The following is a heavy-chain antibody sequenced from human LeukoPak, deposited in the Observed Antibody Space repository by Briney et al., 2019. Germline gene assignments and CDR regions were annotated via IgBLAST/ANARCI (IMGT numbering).Heavy chain of an antibody. V-gene: IGHV3-23*01. J-gene: IGHJ4*02. CDR3: VKDRCDRTTCPEV. CDR1: GFTFSSYA. CDR2: ISGSGGST. Sequence: PGGSLRLSCAASGFTFSSYAMSWVRQAPGKGLEWVSAISGSGGSTYYTDSVKGRFTISRDNSKNTLHLRMSSLRAEDTALYYCVKDRCDRTTCPEVWGQGTLVTVSS. D-gene: IGHD2-2*01.